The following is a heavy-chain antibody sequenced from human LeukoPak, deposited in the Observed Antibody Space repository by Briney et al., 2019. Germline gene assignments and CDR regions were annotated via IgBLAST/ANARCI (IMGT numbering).Heavy chain of an antibody. Sequence: SGTLSLTCAVYGVSINSSSWWSWVRQSPGKGLEWIGDIGHSGGTNYNPSLKSRATISVDKSITQVSLKLSSVTAADTAVYYCARRAARHGTNGVRWFDPWGQGTLVTVSS. CDR3: ARRAARHGTNGVRWFDP. D-gene: IGHD2-8*01. CDR2: IGHSGGT. V-gene: IGHV4-4*02. J-gene: IGHJ5*02. CDR1: GVSINSSSW.